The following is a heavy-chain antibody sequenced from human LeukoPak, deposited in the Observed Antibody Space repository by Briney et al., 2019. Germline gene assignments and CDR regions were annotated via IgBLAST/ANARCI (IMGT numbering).Heavy chain of an antibody. CDR3: ARGEWELLSWFDP. Sequence: ASVKVSCKASGYTFTGYYMHWVRQAPGQGLEWTGWINPNSGGTNYAQKFQGRVTMTRDTSISTAYMELSRLRSDDTAVYYCARGEWELLSWFDPWGQGTLVTVSS. V-gene: IGHV1-2*02. D-gene: IGHD1-26*01. J-gene: IGHJ5*02. CDR2: INPNSGGT. CDR1: GYTFTGYY.